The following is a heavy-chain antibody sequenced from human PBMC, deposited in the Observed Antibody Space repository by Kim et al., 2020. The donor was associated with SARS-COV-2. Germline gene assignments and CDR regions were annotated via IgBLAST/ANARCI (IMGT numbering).Heavy chain of an antibody. J-gene: IGHJ4*02. V-gene: IGHV4-39*01. CDR1: GGSISSSSYY. CDR2: IYYSGST. D-gene: IGHD6-13*01. Sequence: SETLSLTCTVSGGSISSSSYYWGWIRQPPGKGLEWIGSIYYSGSTYYNPSLKSRVTISVDTSKNQFSLKLSSVTAADTAVYYCARHGAGIAATSVGVWGQGTLVTVSS. CDR3: ARHGAGIAATSVGV.